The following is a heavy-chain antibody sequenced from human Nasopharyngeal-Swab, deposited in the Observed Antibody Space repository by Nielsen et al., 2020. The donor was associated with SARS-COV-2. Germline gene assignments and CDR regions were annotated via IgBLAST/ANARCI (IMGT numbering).Heavy chain of an antibody. CDR3: ARVPFYSSGWYGVDYFDY. CDR2: INSDGSTT. Sequence: VREAPGKGLVWVSRINSDGSTTMYADSVKGRFTIPRDNAKDMLYLQMNSLRAEDTAVYYCARVPFYSSGWYGVDYFDYWGQGTLVTVSS. J-gene: IGHJ4*02. D-gene: IGHD6-19*01. V-gene: IGHV3-74*03.